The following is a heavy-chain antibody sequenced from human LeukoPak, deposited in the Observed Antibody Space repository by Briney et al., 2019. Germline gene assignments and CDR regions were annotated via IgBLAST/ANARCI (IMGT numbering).Heavy chain of an antibody. CDR3: ARRSGIAVAGAFDY. Sequence: GGSLRLSCAASGFTFSNYAMRWVRQAPGKGLEWVSGLSGSGDSTYYADSVKGRFTISRDNSKNTLYLQMNSLRAEDTAVYYCARRSGIAVAGAFDYWGQGTLVTVSS. J-gene: IGHJ4*02. CDR1: GFTFSNYA. V-gene: IGHV3-23*01. CDR2: LSGSGDST. D-gene: IGHD6-19*01.